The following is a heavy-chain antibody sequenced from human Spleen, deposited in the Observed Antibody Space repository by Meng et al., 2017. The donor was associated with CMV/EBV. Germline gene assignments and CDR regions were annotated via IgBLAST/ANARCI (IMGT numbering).Heavy chain of an antibody. J-gene: IGHJ4*02. CDR3: ARTDSLRD. D-gene: IGHD2-15*01. Sequence: KSSCRASGYTFTQYAIHWVRQAPGQRLEWMGWSSGGNPNTEYSQEFQGRVTMTSDTSTSTVYMELSRLRSEDTAVYYCARTDSLRDWGQGTLVTVSS. CDR1: GYTFTQYA. CDR2: SSGGNPNT. V-gene: IGHV1-3*02.